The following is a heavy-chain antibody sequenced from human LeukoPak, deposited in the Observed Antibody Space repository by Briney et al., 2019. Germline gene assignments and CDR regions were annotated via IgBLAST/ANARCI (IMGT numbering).Heavy chain of an antibody. D-gene: IGHD3-3*01. J-gene: IGHJ5*02. CDR2: ITGSSSHI. CDR1: GLTFRSYS. CDR3: ATSITYFDLWSGRDWMDH. V-gene: IGHV3-21*01. Sequence: GGSLRPSCVVSGLTFRSYSINWVRQPPGKGLEWVSSITGSSSHIFYTDSVKGRFTISRDNGKNSAYLQMDSLRAEDTAVYFCATSITYFDLWSGRDWMDHWGQGTLVIVSS.